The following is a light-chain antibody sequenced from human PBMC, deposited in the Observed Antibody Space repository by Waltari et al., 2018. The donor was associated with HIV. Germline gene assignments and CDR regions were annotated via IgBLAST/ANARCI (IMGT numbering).Light chain of an antibody. CDR1: ALPQQY. CDR3: QSTDGSGSVI. V-gene: IGLV3-25*03. CDR2: KDI. Sequence: SYELTQPPSVSVSPGQTARITCSADALPQQYGYWYQHRPGQAPKFVIYKDIERPSGIPERFSGSSAGTIVTLTISGVQAEDEADYYCQSTDGSGSVIFGGGTKLTVL. J-gene: IGLJ2*01.